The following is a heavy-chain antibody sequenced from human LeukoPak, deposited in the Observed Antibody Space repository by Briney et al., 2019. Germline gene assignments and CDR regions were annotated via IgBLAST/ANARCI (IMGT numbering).Heavy chain of an antibody. D-gene: IGHD3-9*01. Sequence: SETLSLTCTVSGYSISSGYYWGWIRQPPGKGLEWIGSIYHSGSTYYNPSLKSRVTISLDTSKNQFSLKLSSVTAADTAVYYCARDYDMLRGMDVWGKGTTVTISS. CDR2: IYHSGST. CDR3: ARDYDMLRGMDV. CDR1: GYSISSGYY. V-gene: IGHV4-38-2*02. J-gene: IGHJ6*04.